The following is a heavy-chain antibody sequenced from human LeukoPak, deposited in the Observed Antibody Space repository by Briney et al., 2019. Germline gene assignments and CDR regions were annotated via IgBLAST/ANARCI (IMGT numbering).Heavy chain of an antibody. D-gene: IGHD2-2*01. CDR2: ISGSGGNT. Sequence: GGTLRLSCAASGFTLSNFGIRWVRQAPGKGVELVSGISGSGGNTYYADSVKGRFTISRDNSKNTLYLQMNSLRAEDTAVYYALGYCSRSSCLDAFDIWGKGTMVTVSS. J-gene: IGHJ3*02. CDR3: LGYCSRSSCLDAFDI. V-gene: IGHV3-23*01. CDR1: GFTLSNFG.